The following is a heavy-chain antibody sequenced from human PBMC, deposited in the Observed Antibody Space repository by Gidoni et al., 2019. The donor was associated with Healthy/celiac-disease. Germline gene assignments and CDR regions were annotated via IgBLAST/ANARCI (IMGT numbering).Heavy chain of an antibody. CDR3: ARVYSIAGLDK. V-gene: IGHV4-34*01. D-gene: IGHD1-26*01. J-gene: IGHJ4*02. CDR2: INHSGST. Sequence: SWIRQPPGKGLEWIGEINHSGSTNYNPSLKSRVTISVDTSKNQFSLKLSSVTAADTAVYYCARVYSIAGLDKWGQGTLVTVSS.